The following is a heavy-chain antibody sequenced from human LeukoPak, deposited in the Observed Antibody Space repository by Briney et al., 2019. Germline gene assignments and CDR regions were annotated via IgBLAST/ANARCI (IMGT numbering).Heavy chain of an antibody. CDR3: AKDQNSGYDIIDY. CDR2: IWYDGSNK. Sequence: GSLRLSCAASGFTFSSYGMHWVRQAPGKGLEWVAVIWYDGSNKYYADSVKGRFTISRDNSKNTLYLQMNSLRAEDTAVYYCAKDQNSGYDIIDYWGQGTLVTVSS. CDR1: GFTFSSYG. J-gene: IGHJ4*02. V-gene: IGHV3-33*06. D-gene: IGHD5-12*01.